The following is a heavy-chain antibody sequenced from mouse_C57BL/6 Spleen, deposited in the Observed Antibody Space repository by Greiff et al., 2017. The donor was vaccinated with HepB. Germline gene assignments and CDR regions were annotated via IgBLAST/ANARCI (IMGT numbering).Heavy chain of an antibody. D-gene: IGHD1-1*01. CDR1: GYTFTSYW. CDR2: IDPSDRYT. J-gene: IGHJ1*03. CDR3: ARRGYGSSPSYFDV. V-gene: IGHV1-50*01. Sequence: QVQLQQPGAELVKPGASVKLSCKASGYTFTSYWMQWVKQRPGQGLEWIGEIDPSDRYTNYNQKFKGKATLTVDTSSSTAYMQLSSLTSEDSAVYYCARRGYGSSPSYFDVWGTGTTVTVSS.